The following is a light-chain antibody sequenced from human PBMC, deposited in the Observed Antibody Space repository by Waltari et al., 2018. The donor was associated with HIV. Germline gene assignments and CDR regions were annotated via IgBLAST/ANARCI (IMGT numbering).Light chain of an antibody. CDR2: GKN. J-gene: IGLJ2*01. V-gene: IGLV3-19*01. CDR3: NSRDSSGTHPVL. Sequence: SSKLTQDPAVSVALGQTVRITCQGDSLELYYASWLQQKPGQAPLLVIYGKNNRPSGIPDRFSGSFSGNTSSLTITGAQAEDEADYYCNSRDSSGTHPVLFGGGTRLSVL. CDR1: SLELYY.